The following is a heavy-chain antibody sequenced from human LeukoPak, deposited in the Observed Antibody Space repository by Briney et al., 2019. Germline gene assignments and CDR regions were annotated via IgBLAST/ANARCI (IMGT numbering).Heavy chain of an antibody. CDR2: IYPGDSDT. V-gene: IGHV5-51*01. Sequence: GESLKISCKGSGYSFTSYWIAWVRQMPGKGLEWMGIIYPGDSDTRYSPSFQGQVTISADKSISTAYLQWSSLKASDTAMYYCARHISPHYYDSSGYYDYWGQGTLVTVSS. CDR1: GYSFTSYW. J-gene: IGHJ4*02. D-gene: IGHD3-22*01. CDR3: ARHISPHYYDSSGYYDY.